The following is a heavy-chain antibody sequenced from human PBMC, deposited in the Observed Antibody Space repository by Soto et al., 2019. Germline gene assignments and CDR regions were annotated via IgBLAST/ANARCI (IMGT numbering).Heavy chain of an antibody. D-gene: IGHD1-26*01. CDR2: INPSGGST. CDR1: GYTFTSNY. J-gene: IGHJ3*02. V-gene: IGHV1-46*01. CDR3: ARERIVGATKNAFDI. Sequence: GASVKVSCKESGYTFTSNYMHWVRQAPGQGLEWMGIINPSGGSTSYAQKFQGRVTMTRDTSTSTVYMELSSLRSEDTAVYYCARERIVGATKNAFDIWGQGTMVTVS.